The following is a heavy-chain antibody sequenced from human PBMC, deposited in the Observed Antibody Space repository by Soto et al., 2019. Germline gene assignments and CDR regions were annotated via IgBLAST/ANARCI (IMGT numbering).Heavy chain of an antibody. CDR3: ARGNIAADY. V-gene: IGHV4-59*01. CDR2: IYYSGST. J-gene: IGHJ4*02. Sequence: SETLSLTCTVSCGSISSYYWSWIRQPPGKGLEWIGYIYYSGSTNYNPSLKSRVTISVDTSKNQFSLKLSSVTAADTAVYYCARGNIAADYWGQGTLVTVSS. D-gene: IGHD6-13*01. CDR1: CGSISSYY.